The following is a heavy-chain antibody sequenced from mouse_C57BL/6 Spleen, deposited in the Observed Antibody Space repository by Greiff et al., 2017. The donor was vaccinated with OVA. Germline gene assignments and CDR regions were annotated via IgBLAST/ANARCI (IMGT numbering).Heavy chain of an antibody. J-gene: IGHJ4*01. CDR2: IHPNSGST. CDR3: ARAHYGSRGDYAMDY. D-gene: IGHD1-1*01. CDR1: GYTFTSYW. V-gene: IGHV1-64*01. Sequence: QVQLQQPGAELVKPGASVKLSCKASGYTFTSYWMHWVKQRPGQGLEWIGMIHPNSGSTNYNEKFKSKATLTVDKSSSTAYMQLSSLTSEDSAVYYGARAHYGSRGDYAMDYWGQGTSVTVSS.